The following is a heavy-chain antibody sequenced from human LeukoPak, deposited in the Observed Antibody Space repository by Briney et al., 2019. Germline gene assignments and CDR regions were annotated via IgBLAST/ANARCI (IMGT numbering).Heavy chain of an antibody. D-gene: IGHD6-13*01. Sequence: ASVKVSCKASGYTFTSYDINWVRQATGQGLEWMGWMNPNSGNTGYAQKFQGRVTMTRNTSISTAYMELSSLRSEDTAVYYCARGSYSSSWYPRNDFDYWGQGTLVTVPS. CDR2: MNPNSGNT. J-gene: IGHJ4*02. CDR1: GYTFTSYD. CDR3: ARGSYSSSWYPRNDFDY. V-gene: IGHV1-8*01.